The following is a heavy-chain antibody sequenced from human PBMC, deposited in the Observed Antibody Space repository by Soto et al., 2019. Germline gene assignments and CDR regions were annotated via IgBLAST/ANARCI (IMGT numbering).Heavy chain of an antibody. Sequence: PSETLSLTCTVSGGSISSGDYYWTWIRQPPGKGLEWIGYIYYSGSTYYNPSLKSRVTISVDTSKNQFSLKLSSVTAADTAVYYCAKVAVRFLDWSRFDSWGQGTLVTVSS. J-gene: IGHJ4*02. V-gene: IGHV4-30-4*01. CDR2: IYYSGST. CDR3: AKVAVRFLDWSRFDS. CDR1: GGSISSGDYY. D-gene: IGHD3-9*01.